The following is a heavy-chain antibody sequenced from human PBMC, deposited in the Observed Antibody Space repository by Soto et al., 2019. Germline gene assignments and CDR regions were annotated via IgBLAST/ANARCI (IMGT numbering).Heavy chain of an antibody. CDR1: GYTFSSYA. CDR3: AKLTWARWGGVDV. J-gene: IGHJ6*02. Sequence: GGSLRLSCAASGYTFSSYAMSWVRQAPGKGLEWVSAITGGGDDTYYADSVKGRFTISRDNSKNTLYLQMNSLRAEDTALYYCAKLTWARWGGVDVWGRGTTVTVSS. D-gene: IGHD3-16*01. V-gene: IGHV3-23*01. CDR2: ITGGGDDT.